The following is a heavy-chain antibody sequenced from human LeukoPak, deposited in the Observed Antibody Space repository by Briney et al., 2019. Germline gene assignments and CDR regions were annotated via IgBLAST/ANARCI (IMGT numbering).Heavy chain of an antibody. J-gene: IGHJ6*02. D-gene: IGHD6-6*01. V-gene: IGHV3-30-3*01. CDR2: ISYDGSNK. CDR3: ARPSSKSSNYYYGMDV. Sequence: GRSLRLSCAASGFTFSSYAMHWVRQAPGKGLEWVAVISYDGSNKYYADSVKGRFTISRDNSKNTLYLQMNSLRDEDTAVYYCARPSSKSSNYYYGMDVWGQGTTVTVSS. CDR1: GFTFSSYA.